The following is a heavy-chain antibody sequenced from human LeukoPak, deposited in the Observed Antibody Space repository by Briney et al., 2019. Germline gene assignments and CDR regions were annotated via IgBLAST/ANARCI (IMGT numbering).Heavy chain of an antibody. Sequence: GGSLRLSCAVSGFSVSGYWMTWVRQAPGKGLEWVANIKQDGSGKNYVDSVKGRFTISRDNAENSLFLQMNSLRVEDTAVYYCAREWQGGIAAAGTRIEGNYWGQGTLVAVSS. D-gene: IGHD6-13*01. CDR1: GFSVSGYW. CDR2: IKQDGSGK. CDR3: AREWQGGIAAAGTRIEGNY. V-gene: IGHV3-7*01. J-gene: IGHJ4*02.